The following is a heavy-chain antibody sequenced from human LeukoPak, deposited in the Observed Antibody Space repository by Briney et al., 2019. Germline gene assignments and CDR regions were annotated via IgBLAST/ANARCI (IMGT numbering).Heavy chain of an antibody. V-gene: IGHV4-4*07. J-gene: IGHJ6*02. D-gene: IGHD6-13*01. CDR1: GGSISSYY. CDR2: IYTSGST. Sequence: PSETLSLTCTVSGGSISSYYWSWIRQPAGKGLEWIGRIYTSGSTNYNPSHKSRVTMSVDTSKNQFSLKLSSVTAADTAVYYCARGTYSSSWYSDGMDVWGQGTTVTVSS. CDR3: ARGTYSSSWYSDGMDV.